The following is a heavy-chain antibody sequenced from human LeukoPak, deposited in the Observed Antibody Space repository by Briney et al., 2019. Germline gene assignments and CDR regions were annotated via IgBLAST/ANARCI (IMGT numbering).Heavy chain of an antibody. CDR1: GGSISRYS. D-gene: IGHD2-21*01. Sequence: SETLSHTCTVSGGSISRYSWSWIRQPAGKGLEWIGRLYNSGNTNYNPSLKSRVTMSVDTSKNQFSLKLSSVTAADTAVYYCARDYRGDVFDSWGQGTLVTVSS. J-gene: IGHJ4*02. V-gene: IGHV4-4*07. CDR3: ARDYRGDVFDS. CDR2: LYNSGNT.